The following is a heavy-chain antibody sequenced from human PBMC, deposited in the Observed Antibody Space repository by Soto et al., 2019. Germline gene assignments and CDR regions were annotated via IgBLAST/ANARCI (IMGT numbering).Heavy chain of an antibody. D-gene: IGHD6-13*01. J-gene: IGHJ4*02. CDR3: ARVPGIAAAGIFDY. V-gene: IGHV1-18*01. CDR1: GYTFTSYG. CDR2: ISAYNGNT. Sequence: ASVKVSCKASGYTFTSYGISWVRQAPGQRLEWMGWISAYNGNTKYAQKLQGRVTITTDTSTSTAYMELSSLRSEDTAVYYCARVPGIAAAGIFDYWGQGTLVTVSS.